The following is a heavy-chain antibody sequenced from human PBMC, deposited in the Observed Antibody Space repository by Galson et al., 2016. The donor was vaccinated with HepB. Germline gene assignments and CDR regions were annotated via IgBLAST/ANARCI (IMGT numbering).Heavy chain of an antibody. CDR2: INPSGDRT. J-gene: IGHJ6*02. CDR3: ARVSSIAAFMDV. D-gene: IGHD6-6*01. Sequence: SVKVSCKASGYIFTTYYIHWARQAPGQGLEWMGIINPSGDRTSYGQKFKGRVTMTSDTSTSTVYLDLTSLRSEDTAIYYCARVSSIAAFMDVWGQGTTVTVSS. CDR1: GYIFTTYY. V-gene: IGHV1-46*01.